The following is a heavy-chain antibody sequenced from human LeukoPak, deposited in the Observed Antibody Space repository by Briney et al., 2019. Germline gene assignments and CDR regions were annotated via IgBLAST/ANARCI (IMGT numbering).Heavy chain of an antibody. CDR1: GFTFSSYG. Sequence: GRSLRLSCAASGFTFSSYGMHWVRQAPGKGLEWVAVIWYDGSNKYYADSVKGRFTISRDNSKNTLYLQMNSLRAEDTAVYYCARGITRDTAMVTPWFDPWGQGTLVTVSS. CDR2: IWYDGSNK. V-gene: IGHV3-33*01. CDR3: ARGITRDTAMVTPWFDP. D-gene: IGHD5-18*01. J-gene: IGHJ5*02.